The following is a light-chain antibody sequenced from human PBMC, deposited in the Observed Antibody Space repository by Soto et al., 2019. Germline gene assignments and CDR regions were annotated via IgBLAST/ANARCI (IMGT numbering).Light chain of an antibody. CDR2: AVS. CDR3: SSYSGSINVV. CDR1: SSDVGGYNS. V-gene: IGLV2-8*01. J-gene: IGLJ2*01. Sequence: QSALTQPPSASGSPGQSVTISCTGTSSDVGGYNSVSWYQHHPGKAPKLMIYAVSRRPSRVPDRFSGSKSGNTASLTVSGLQAEDEADYYCSSYSGSINVVFGGGTKLTFL.